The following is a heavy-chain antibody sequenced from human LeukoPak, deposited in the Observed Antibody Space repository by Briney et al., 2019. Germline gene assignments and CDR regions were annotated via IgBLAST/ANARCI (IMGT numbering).Heavy chain of an antibody. D-gene: IGHD3-22*01. CDR3: ARAPNYYDSSGYYLIYYFDY. Sequence: GASVKVSCKASGYTFTVYYMHWVRQAPGQGLEWMGWINPNSGGTNYAQKFQGRVTMTRDTSISTAYMELSRLRSDDTAVYYCARAPNYYDSSGYYLIYYFDYWGQGTLVTVSS. CDR2: INPNSGGT. CDR1: GYTFTVYY. V-gene: IGHV1-2*02. J-gene: IGHJ4*02.